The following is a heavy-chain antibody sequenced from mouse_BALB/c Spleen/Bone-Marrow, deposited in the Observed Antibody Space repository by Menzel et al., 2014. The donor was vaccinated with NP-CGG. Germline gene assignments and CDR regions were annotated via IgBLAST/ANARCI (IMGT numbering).Heavy chain of an antibody. D-gene: IGHD4-1*01. J-gene: IGHJ2*01. CDR2: INPGSGGT. V-gene: IGHV1-54*01. CDR1: GYAFXNYL. Sequence: QVQLQQSGAALVRPGTSVKVSCKASGYAFXNYLIDWVKQRPGQGLEWIGVINPGSGGTTYNEKFKGRTTLTADKSSNTAYMQLSSLTSDDSAVYFCATNWGDYWGQGTTLTVSS. CDR3: ATNWGDY.